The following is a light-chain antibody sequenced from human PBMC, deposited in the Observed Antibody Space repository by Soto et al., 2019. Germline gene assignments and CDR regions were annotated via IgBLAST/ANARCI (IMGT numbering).Light chain of an antibody. CDR2: GAS. J-gene: IGKJ4*01. CDR1: QGVTTN. CDR3: QQYNTWPPT. Sequence: EIVMTQSPATLSVSPGERATLSCWASQGVTTNLAWYQQKPGQAPRLLIYGASTRATGIPARFSGSGSGTEFTLTISSLQSEDFAVYYCQQYNTWPPTFGGGTKVEIK. V-gene: IGKV3-15*01.